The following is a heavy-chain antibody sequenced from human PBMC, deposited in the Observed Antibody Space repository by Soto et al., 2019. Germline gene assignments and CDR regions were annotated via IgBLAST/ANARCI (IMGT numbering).Heavy chain of an antibody. Sequence: QVQLVESGGGVVQPGRSLRLSCAASGFTFSSYGMHWVRQAPGKGLEWVAVIWYDGSNKYYADSVKGRFTISRDNSKNTLYLQMNSLGAEDTAVYYCARESDSSGWYILYYYGMDVWGQGTTVTVSS. D-gene: IGHD6-19*01. V-gene: IGHV3-33*01. CDR2: IWYDGSNK. J-gene: IGHJ6*02. CDR1: GFTFSSYG. CDR3: ARESDSSGWYILYYYGMDV.